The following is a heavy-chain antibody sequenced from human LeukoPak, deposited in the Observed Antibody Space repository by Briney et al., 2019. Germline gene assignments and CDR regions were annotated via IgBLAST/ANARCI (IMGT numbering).Heavy chain of an antibody. Sequence: SETLSLTCTVSGGSISSYYWSWIRQPPGKGLEWIGYIYHSGSTYYNPSLKSRVTISVDRSKNQFSLKLSSVTAADTAVYYCARAATGGWFGELLYFDYWGQGTLVTVSS. D-gene: IGHD3-10*01. J-gene: IGHJ4*02. CDR1: GGSISSYY. CDR3: ARAATGGWFGELLYFDY. CDR2: IYHSGST. V-gene: IGHV4-59*12.